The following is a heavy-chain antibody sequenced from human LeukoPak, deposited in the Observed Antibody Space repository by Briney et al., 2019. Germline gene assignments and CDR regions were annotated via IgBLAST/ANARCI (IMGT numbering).Heavy chain of an antibody. Sequence: PGGSLRLSCAASGFSFSTYWMTWVRRTPGKGLEWVANMNGHGSEKNYLDSVKGRFTISRDNAKNSLYLQMNYLRVEDTGIYYCIKGGHLDYWGQGTLVTVSS. J-gene: IGHJ4*02. D-gene: IGHD3-16*01. CDR3: IKGGHLDY. CDR1: GFSFSTYW. CDR2: MNGHGSEK. V-gene: IGHV3-7*01.